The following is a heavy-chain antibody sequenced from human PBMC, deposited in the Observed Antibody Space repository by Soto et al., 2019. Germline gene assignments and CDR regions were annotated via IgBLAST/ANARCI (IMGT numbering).Heavy chain of an antibody. CDR1: GGTFSSYA. CDR2: IIPIFGTA. CDR3: ARAKSLGVVITQYYYYYGMDV. J-gene: IGHJ6*02. Sequence: SVKVSCKASGGTFSSYAISWVRQAPGQGLEWMGGIIPIFGTANYAQKFQGRVTITADESASTAYMELSSLRSEDTAVYYCARAKSLGVVITQYYYYYGMDVWGQGTTVTVSS. V-gene: IGHV1-69*13. D-gene: IGHD3-3*01.